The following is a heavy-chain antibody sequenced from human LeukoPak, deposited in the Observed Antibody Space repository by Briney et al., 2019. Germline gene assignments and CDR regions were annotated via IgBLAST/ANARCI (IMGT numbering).Heavy chain of an antibody. CDR1: GGSFSGYY. CDR2: INHSGST. Sequence: PSETLSLTCAVYGGSFSGYYWSWIRQPPGKGLEWIGEINHSGSTNYNPSLKSRVTISVDTSKNQFSLKLSSVIAADTAVYYCARFTGQWLVARDWFDPWGQGTLVTVSS. J-gene: IGHJ5*02. V-gene: IGHV4-34*01. CDR3: ARFTGQWLVARDWFDP. D-gene: IGHD6-19*01.